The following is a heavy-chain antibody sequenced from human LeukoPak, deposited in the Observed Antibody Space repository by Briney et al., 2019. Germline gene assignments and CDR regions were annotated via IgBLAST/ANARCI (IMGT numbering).Heavy chain of an antibody. CDR3: ARGVWSLDY. J-gene: IGHJ4*02. CDR1: GGSINGYY. CDR2: IYTSGTT. Sequence: SGTLSLTCTVSGGSINGYYWTWIRQPAGKGLEWIGRIYTSGTTNYNPSLKSRVSLSVDTSKSQVSLILTSVNAADTAVYYCARGVWSLDYWGEGILVILS. V-gene: IGHV4-4*07. D-gene: IGHD6-19*01.